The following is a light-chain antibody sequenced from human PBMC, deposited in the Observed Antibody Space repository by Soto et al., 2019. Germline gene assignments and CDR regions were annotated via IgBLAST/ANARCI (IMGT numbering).Light chain of an antibody. V-gene: IGKV3-11*01. CDR1: QSISSN. CDR3: QQRDIWPWT. CDR2: RTS. Sequence: RATLACSARQSISSNLAWYQQKPGQAPRLLMFRTSSRATGFPARFSGSGSGTDFTLTISSLEPEDFAVYYCQQRDIWPWTFGQGTKVDIK. J-gene: IGKJ1*01.